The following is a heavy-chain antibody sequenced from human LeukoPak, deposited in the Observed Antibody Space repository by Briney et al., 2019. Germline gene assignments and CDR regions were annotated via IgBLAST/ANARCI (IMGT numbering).Heavy chain of an antibody. CDR3: TTGGVVVVVAATLADY. CDR1: GFTFSDAW. CDR2: IKSKTDGGTT. D-gene: IGHD2-15*01. V-gene: IGHV3-15*01. Sequence: GGSLRLSCAASGFTFSDAWMSWVRQAPGKGLEWVGRIKSKTDGGTTDYAAPVKGRFTISRDDSKNTLYLQMNSLKTEDTAVYYCTTGGVVVVVAATLADYWGQGTLVTVSS. J-gene: IGHJ4*02.